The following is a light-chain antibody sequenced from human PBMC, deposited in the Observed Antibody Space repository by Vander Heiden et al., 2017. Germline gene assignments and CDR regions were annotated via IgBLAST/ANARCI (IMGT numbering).Light chain of an antibody. J-gene: IGKJ4*01. Sequence: EIEMTQSPANLYVSPGERATLSCRASQSVSNNLAWYHQKPGQAPRLLIYDASTRAPGIPARFSGSASGTGFTLTITSLQSEDFAVYYCQQYNDWPLTFGGGTKVEIK. CDR1: QSVSNN. CDR2: DAS. CDR3: QQYNDWPLT. V-gene: IGKV3-15*01.